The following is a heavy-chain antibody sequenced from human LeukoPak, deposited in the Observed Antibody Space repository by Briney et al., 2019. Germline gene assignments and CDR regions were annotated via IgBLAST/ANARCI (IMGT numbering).Heavy chain of an antibody. CDR3: ARDVAGTTLGGHDY. Sequence: PGGSLRLSCAASGFTFSSYSMNWVRQAPGKGLGCVSSISSSSSYIYYADSVKGRFTISRDNAKNSLYLQMNSLRAEDTAVYYCARDVAGTTLGGHDYWGQGTLVTVSS. V-gene: IGHV3-21*01. CDR2: ISSSSSYI. D-gene: IGHD1-7*01. CDR1: GFTFSSYS. J-gene: IGHJ4*02.